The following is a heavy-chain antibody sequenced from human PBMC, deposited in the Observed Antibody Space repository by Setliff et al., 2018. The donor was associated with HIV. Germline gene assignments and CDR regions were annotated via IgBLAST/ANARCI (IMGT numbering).Heavy chain of an antibody. CDR2: ISYTGRT. D-gene: IGHD2-8*01. CDR1: GVSTSSSNYY. J-gene: IGHJ3*02. CDR3: ARPTTGVGGGAAFDI. Sequence: SETLSLTCTVSGVSTSSSNYYWGWIRQPPGKGLDWIGYISYTGRTYYNPSLKSRVTISVDTSKNHFSLKLNSVTAADTAVYFCARPTTGVGGGAAFDIWGQGTMVTVSS. V-gene: IGHV4-39*02.